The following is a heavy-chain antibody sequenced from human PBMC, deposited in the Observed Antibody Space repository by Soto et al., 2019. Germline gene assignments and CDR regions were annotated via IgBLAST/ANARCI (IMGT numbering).Heavy chain of an antibody. Sequence: SLRLSCAASGFSFRDYWMTWVRQAPGKGLDWVANIRQDGTEKYYLDSLKGRFTISRDNAKNSVHLLMNSLRAEDTAVYYCARGKDGRRAGTYYFDMDVWGKGT. V-gene: IGHV3-7*01. D-gene: IGHD1-1*01. CDR3: ARGKDGRRAGTYYFDMDV. CDR2: IRQDGTEK. CDR1: GFSFRDYW. J-gene: IGHJ6*03.